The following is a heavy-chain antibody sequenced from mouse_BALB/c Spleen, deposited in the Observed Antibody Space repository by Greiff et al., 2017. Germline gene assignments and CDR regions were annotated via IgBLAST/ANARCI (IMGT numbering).Heavy chain of an antibody. Sequence: VQLQQSGAELVRPGASVKLSCKASGYTFTSYWINWVKQRPGQGLEWIGNIYPSDSYTNYNQKFKDKATLTVDKSSSTAYMQLSSPTSEDSAVYYCTRGGNYAMDYWGQGTSVTVSS. CDR1: GYTFTSYW. CDR2: IYPSDSYT. V-gene: IGHV1-69*02. J-gene: IGHJ4*01. CDR3: TRGGNYAMDY.